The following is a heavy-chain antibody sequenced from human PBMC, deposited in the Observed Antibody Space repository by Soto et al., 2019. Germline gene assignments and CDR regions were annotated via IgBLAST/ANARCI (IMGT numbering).Heavy chain of an antibody. D-gene: IGHD4-17*01. V-gene: IGHV3-9*01. CDR3: ATVTTGFL. CDR1: GFTFDDYA. J-gene: IGHJ4*02. CDR2: ISWNSGSI. Sequence: EVQLVESGGGLVQPGRSLRLSCAASGFTFDDYAMHWVRQAPGKGLEWVSGISWNSGSIGYADSVKGRFTISRDNAKNSLYLQMNSLRAEDTAWYYCATVTTGFLWGQGTLVTVSS.